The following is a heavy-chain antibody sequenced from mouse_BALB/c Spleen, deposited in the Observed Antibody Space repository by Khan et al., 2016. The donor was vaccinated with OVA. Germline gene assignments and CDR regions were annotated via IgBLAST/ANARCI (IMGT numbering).Heavy chain of an antibody. CDR3: GTGPAWFAY. CDR1: GYSFTGYF. CDR2: INPYNGDT. Sequence: EVQLQESGPELVKPGASVKISCKASGYSFTGYFMNWVKQSHGKSLEWIGRINPYNGDTFYNQKFGGKATLTVDKSSRTAHMELLSLTSEDSAVYYCGTGPAWFAYGGQGTLVTVSA. J-gene: IGHJ3*01. V-gene: IGHV1-37*01.